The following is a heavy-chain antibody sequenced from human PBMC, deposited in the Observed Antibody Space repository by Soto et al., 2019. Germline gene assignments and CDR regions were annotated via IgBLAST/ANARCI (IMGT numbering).Heavy chain of an antibody. J-gene: IGHJ4*02. Sequence: EVQLVESGGGLVQPGGSLRLSCAASGFTFSSYDMHWVRQATGQGLEWVSAIGPAGDTYYPGSVKGRFTISRENAKNSLYLQMNSLRAGDTAVYYCARVRSSGWYHLDYWGQGTLVTVSS. V-gene: IGHV3-13*04. D-gene: IGHD6-19*01. CDR1: GFTFSSYD. CDR3: ARVRSSGWYHLDY. CDR2: IGPAGDT.